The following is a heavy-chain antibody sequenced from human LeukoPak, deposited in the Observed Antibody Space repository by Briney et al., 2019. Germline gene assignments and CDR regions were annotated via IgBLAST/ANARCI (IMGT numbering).Heavy chain of an antibody. CDR2: IYYSGST. D-gene: IGHD7-27*01. Sequence: SETLSLTCTVSGGSISSYYWSWIRQPPGKGLEWIGYIYYSGSTSYNPSLKSRVTISVDTSKNQFSLKLSSVTAADTAVYYCVRLNWGYDYWGQGTLVTVSS. CDR1: GGSISSYY. CDR3: VRLNWGYDY. J-gene: IGHJ4*02. V-gene: IGHV4-59*08.